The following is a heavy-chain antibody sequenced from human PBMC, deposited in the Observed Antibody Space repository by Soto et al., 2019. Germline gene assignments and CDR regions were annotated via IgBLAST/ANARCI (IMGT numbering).Heavy chain of an antibody. J-gene: IGHJ3*01. Sequence: QVQLQESGPGLVKPSGTLSLTCAVSGGSISSSHWWTWVRQSPGKRLEYIGEISHSGTSNSNPSLKSRVTLSVDKSQNHFSLSLSSVTAADTAVYYCARVVLTITRGAFDAWGQGTLVIVSS. CDR3: ARVVLTITRGAFDA. CDR2: ISHSGTS. CDR1: GGSISSSHW. V-gene: IGHV4-4*02. D-gene: IGHD3-9*01.